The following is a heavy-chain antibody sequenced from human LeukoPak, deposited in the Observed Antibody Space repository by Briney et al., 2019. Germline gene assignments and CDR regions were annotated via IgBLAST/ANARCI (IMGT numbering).Heavy chain of an antibody. D-gene: IGHD1-26*01. J-gene: IGHJ4*02. CDR3: ASGLGELTAFDY. CDR2: IYYSGST. Sequence: SETLSLTCTVSGGSISSSSYYWGWIRQPPGKGLEWIGRIYYSGSTYYNPSLKSRVTISVDTSKNQFSLKLSSVTAADTAVYYCASGLGELTAFDYWGQGTLVTVSS. V-gene: IGHV4-39*01. CDR1: GGSISSSSYY.